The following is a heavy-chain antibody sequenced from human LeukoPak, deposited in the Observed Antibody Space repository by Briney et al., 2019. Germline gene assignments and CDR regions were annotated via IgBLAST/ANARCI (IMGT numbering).Heavy chain of an antibody. Sequence: ASVKVSCKVSGYTLTELSMHWVRQAPGKGLEWMGGFDPEDGETIYAQKFQGRVTMTRNTSISTAYMELSSLRSEDTAVYYCARVSMVRGVVPFDPWGQGTLVTVSS. CDR3: ARVSMVRGVVPFDP. CDR1: GYTLTELS. CDR2: FDPEDGET. D-gene: IGHD3-10*01. J-gene: IGHJ5*02. V-gene: IGHV1-24*01.